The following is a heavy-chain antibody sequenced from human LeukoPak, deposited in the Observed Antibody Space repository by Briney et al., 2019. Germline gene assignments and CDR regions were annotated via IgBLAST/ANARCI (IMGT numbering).Heavy chain of an antibody. J-gene: IGHJ4*02. CDR3: ARAPHFFDTTGSRYYFDY. Sequence: PSETLSHTCSVSGSSIRSTTYYWGWIRQPPGKRLEWIASIYYSGNTYYSPSLMSRVTISVDTSKNQFSLNLRSVTAADTAVYYCARAPHFFDTTGSRYYFDYWGQGALVTVSS. CDR2: IYYSGNT. D-gene: IGHD3-22*01. CDR1: GSSIRSTTYY. V-gene: IGHV4-39*07.